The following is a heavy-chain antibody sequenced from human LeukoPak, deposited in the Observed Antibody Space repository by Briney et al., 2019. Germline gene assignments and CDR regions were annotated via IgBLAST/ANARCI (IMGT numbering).Heavy chain of an antibody. D-gene: IGHD7-27*01. Sequence: GGSLRLSCAASGSTFSSYTMSWARQAPGKGLEWVSTITTSDGNTYYADSVKGRFTVSRDNSKNTLFLQMNSLRAEDTAVYYCAKDGGLWVSAHWGDSWGRGTLVTVSS. V-gene: IGHV3-23*01. J-gene: IGHJ4*02. CDR3: AKDGGLWVSAHWGDS. CDR1: GSTFSSYT. CDR2: ITTSDGNT.